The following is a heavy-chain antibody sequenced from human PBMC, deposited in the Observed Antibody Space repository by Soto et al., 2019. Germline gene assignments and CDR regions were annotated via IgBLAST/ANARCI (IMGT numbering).Heavy chain of an antibody. CDR2: INSDGSST. D-gene: IGHD1-7*01. CDR1: GFTFSSYW. V-gene: IGHV3-74*01. J-gene: IGHJ6*02. CDR3: AREEDWNYDGGRYFYGVDV. Sequence: EVQLVESGGGLVQPGGSLRLSCAASGFTFSSYWMHWIRQAPAKGLLWVSRINSDGSSTTYADSVKGRFTLSRDTAKNPLYLQVNSLRAEDTGVYSCAREEDWNYDGGRYFYGVDVRGQGPTVTVSS.